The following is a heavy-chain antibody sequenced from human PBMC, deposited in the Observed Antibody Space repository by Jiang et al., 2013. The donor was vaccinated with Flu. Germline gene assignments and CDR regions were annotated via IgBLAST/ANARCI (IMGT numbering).Heavy chain of an antibody. D-gene: IGHD3-10*01. CDR3: ARDLMPIWVRARHREYYFDY. Sequence: GAEVKKPGASVKVSCKASGYTFTSYGISWVRQAPGQGLEWMGWISAYNGNTNYAQELQGRVTMTTDTSTSTAYMELRSLRSDDTAVYYCARDLMPIWVRARHREYYFDYWGQGTLVTVSS. J-gene: IGHJ4*02. CDR2: ISAYNGNT. CDR1: GYTFTSYG. V-gene: IGHV1-18*04.